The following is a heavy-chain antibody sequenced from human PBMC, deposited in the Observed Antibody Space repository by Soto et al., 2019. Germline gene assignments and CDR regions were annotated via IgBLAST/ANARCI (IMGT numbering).Heavy chain of an antibody. CDR2: LHHGGST. V-gene: IGHV4-4*02. CDR1: RYSINNNNW. D-gene: IGHD5-12*01. CDR3: TKNSAYALDY. Sequence: SETLSLTCDVSRYSINNNNWWSWVRQPPGGGLEWIGELHHGGSTNYNPSLESRATFSVDISKNQFFLKLSSVTAADTAVYFCTKNSAYALDYWGQGTLVTVSS. J-gene: IGHJ4*02.